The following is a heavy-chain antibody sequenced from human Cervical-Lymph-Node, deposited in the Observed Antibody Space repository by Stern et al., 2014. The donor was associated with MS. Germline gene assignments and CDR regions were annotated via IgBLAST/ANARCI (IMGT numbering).Heavy chain of an antibody. CDR2: LGWNSEGR. D-gene: IGHD3-16*01. V-gene: IGHV3-9*01. Sequence: VQLVESGGGMVQPGRSLRLSCEASGFKFDDFATHWVRQAPGKGLEWVSGLGWNSEGRGYADSVQGRFTVSRDNAKSSLYLQMNSLTAEDTALYYCAKADDYAAGIDAWGQGTLVVVSS. CDR1: GFKFDDFA. CDR3: AKADDYAAGIDA. J-gene: IGHJ5*02.